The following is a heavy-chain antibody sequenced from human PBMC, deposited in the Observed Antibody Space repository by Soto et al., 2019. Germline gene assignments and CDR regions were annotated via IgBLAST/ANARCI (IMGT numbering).Heavy chain of an antibody. D-gene: IGHD3-22*01. Sequence: SETLSLTCTVSGGSISSYYWSWIRQPPGKGLEWIGYIYYSGSTNYNPSLKSRVTISVDTSKNQFSLKLSSVTAADTAVYYCARSSYYDSSGYWPLNYYYYGMDVWGQGTTVTVSS. CDR3: ARSSYYDSSGYWPLNYYYYGMDV. CDR2: IYYSGST. V-gene: IGHV4-59*01. J-gene: IGHJ6*02. CDR1: GGSISSYY.